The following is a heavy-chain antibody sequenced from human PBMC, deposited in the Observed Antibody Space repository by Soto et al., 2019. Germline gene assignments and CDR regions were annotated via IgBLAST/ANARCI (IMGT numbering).Heavy chain of an antibody. CDR2: VNTDGSTT. D-gene: IGHD1-20*01. V-gene: IGHV3-74*01. CDR3: ARDLNWNQADY. J-gene: IGHJ4*02. CDR1: GFTFSRYW. Sequence: EVQLVESGGGLVQPGGSLRLSCAASGFTFSRYWMHWVRQTPEKGLVWVSRVNTDGSTTNYADSVKGRFTVSRDNTKNTLYPQMNSLRAEDTAVYYCARDLNWNQADYWGQGTLVTVS.